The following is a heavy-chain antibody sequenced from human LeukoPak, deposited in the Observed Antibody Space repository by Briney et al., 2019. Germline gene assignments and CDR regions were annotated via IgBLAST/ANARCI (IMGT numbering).Heavy chain of an antibody. V-gene: IGHV1-2*02. Sequence: GASVKVSCKASGYTFTGYYMHWVRQAPGQGLEWMGWINPNSGGTNSAQQFQGRVTMTRDTSISTAYMELSRLRSDDTAVYYCARAYDYLWGTQGSWFDPWGQGTLVTVSS. CDR2: INPNSGGT. D-gene: IGHD3-16*01. CDR1: GYTFTGYY. CDR3: ARAYDYLWGTQGSWFDP. J-gene: IGHJ5*02.